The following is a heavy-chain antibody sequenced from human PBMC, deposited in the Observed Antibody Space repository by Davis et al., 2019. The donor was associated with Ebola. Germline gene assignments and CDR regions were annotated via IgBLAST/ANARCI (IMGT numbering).Heavy chain of an antibody. V-gene: IGHV3-23*01. Sequence: GGSLRLSCAASGFTFSSYAMTWVRQAPGKGPEWVSTINGSGGSTYYADSVRGRCTISKDNSKNTLYLQMDSLRAEDTAIYFCAKLDGYSYGPLAYFDFWGQGTLVTASS. D-gene: IGHD5-18*01. CDR2: INGSGGST. CDR3: AKLDGYSYGPLAYFDF. J-gene: IGHJ4*02. CDR1: GFTFSSYA.